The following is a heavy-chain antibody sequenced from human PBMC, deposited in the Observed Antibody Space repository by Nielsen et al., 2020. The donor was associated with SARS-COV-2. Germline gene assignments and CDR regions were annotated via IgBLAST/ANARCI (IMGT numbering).Heavy chain of an antibody. Sequence: SETLSLTCTVSGGSISSDYWSWIRQPPGKGLEWIGYIYDSGSTTYNPSLTDRVTISADTSKNQFSLRLRSVTAADTAMYFCARLDYEVLSGTRFFDFWGRGTLVTVSS. CDR3: ARLDYEVLSGTRFFDF. CDR1: GGSISSDY. J-gene: IGHJ2*01. D-gene: IGHD3-9*01. V-gene: IGHV4-59*01. CDR2: IYDSGST.